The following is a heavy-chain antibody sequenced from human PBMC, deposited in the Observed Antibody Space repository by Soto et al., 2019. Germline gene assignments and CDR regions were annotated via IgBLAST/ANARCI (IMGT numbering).Heavy chain of an antibody. V-gene: IGHV4-61*01. Sequence: QVQLQESGPGLVKPSETLPLTCTVSGGSISSGSYYYIWSRQPQGKGLEWIGFVYYTGSTIYNPSLKSRVTISVDTSKDQFSLVLSSVNAADTAVYYCASCGTRDGIDVGGQATTVTVSS. CDR1: GGSISSGSYY. CDR2: VYYTGST. CDR3: ASCGTRDGIDV. D-gene: IGHD2-2*01. J-gene: IGHJ6*02.